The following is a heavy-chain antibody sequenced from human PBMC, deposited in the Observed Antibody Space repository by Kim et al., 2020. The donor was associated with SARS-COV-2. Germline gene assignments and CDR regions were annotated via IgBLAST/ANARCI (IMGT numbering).Heavy chain of an antibody. CDR2: ISWNSGSI. J-gene: IGHJ4*02. D-gene: IGHD1-26*01. CDR1: GFTFDDYA. V-gene: IGHV3-9*01. CDR3: AKDISAQLGLLISFDY. Sequence: SLRLSCAASGFTFDDYAMHWVRQAPGKGLEWVSGISWNSGSIGYADSVKGRFTISRDNAKNSLYLQMNSLRAEDTALYYCAKDISAQLGLLISFDYWGQGTLVTVSS.